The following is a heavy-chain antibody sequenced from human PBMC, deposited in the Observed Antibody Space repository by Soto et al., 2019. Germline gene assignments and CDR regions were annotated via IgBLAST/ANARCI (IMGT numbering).Heavy chain of an antibody. J-gene: IGHJ4*02. V-gene: IGHV4-34*01. D-gene: IGHD3-16*02. CDR1: GGSFSGYY. CDR3: AREIMITFGGVIVPAASDY. CDR2: INHSGST. Sequence: SETLSLTCAVYGGSFSGYYWSWIRQPPGKGLEWIGEINHSGSTNYNPSLKSRVTISVDTSKNQFSLRLSSVTAADTAVYYCAREIMITFGGVIVPAASDYWGQGTLVTVSS.